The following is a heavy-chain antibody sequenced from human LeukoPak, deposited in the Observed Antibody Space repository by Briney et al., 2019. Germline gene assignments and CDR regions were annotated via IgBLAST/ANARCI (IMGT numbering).Heavy chain of an antibody. Sequence: GGSLRLSCAASGFTFSSYAMHWVRQAPGKGLEWVAVISYDGSNKYYADSVKGRFTISRDNSKNTLYLQMNSLRAEDTAVYYCASDRDYYGSGSHYDAFDIWGQGTMVTVSS. J-gene: IGHJ3*02. CDR3: ASDRDYYGSGSHYDAFDI. D-gene: IGHD3-10*01. CDR2: ISYDGSNK. CDR1: GFTFSSYA. V-gene: IGHV3-30*04.